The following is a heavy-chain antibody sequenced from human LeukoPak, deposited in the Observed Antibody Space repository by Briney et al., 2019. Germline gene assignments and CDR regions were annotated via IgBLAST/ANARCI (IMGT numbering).Heavy chain of an antibody. CDR3: ARDHENGPNIGFDY. J-gene: IGHJ4*02. V-gene: IGHV3-23*01. CDR2: ITGIGDGT. Sequence: GGSLRLSCAASGFAFSRSPMIWVRQAPGKGLEWVSSITGIGDGTYYADSVKGRFTISRDNSQNTLYLQMNGLRADDAAVYYCARDHENGPNIGFDYWGQGTLVAVSS. D-gene: IGHD4/OR15-4a*01. CDR1: GFAFSRSP.